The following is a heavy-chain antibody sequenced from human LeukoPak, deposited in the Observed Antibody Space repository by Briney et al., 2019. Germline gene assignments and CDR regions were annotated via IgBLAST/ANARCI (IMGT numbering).Heavy chain of an antibody. J-gene: IGHJ4*02. Sequence: PSETLSLTCTVSGDSISNYYWSCVRQPPAKGLVWLGYIYFSGSTNYNPSLKSRVTISGDTSKNQFSLKLSSVTAADTAVYFCARGILHRHFGSRLYYFDYWGQGTLVTVSS. CDR3: ARGILHRHFGSRLYYFDY. D-gene: IGHD3-3*02. CDR2: IYFSGST. V-gene: IGHV4-59*01. CDR1: GDSISNYY.